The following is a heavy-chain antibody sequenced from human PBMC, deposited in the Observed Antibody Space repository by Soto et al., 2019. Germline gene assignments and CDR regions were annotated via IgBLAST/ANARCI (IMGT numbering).Heavy chain of an antibody. CDR1: LCCLHRYG. Sequence: AAVPVSYLACLCCLHRYGLSWLRQAPGQGVEWMGWISAYNGSTNYSQNLQGRGTMTTDASTSTDYIELRSLRSDDTAVYYCGRDLRYDILTGYPIDYWGQGTLVTVSS. CDR2: ISAYNGST. CDR3: GRDLRYDILTGYPIDY. J-gene: IGHJ4*02. V-gene: IGHV1-18*04. D-gene: IGHD3-9*01.